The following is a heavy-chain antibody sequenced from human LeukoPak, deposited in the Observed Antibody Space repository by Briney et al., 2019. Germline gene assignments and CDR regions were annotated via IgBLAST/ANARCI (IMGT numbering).Heavy chain of an antibody. Sequence: GASVKVSCKASGGTFSSYAISWVRQAPGQGLEWMGGIIPIFGTANYAQKFQGRVTITADESTSTAYMELSSLRSEDTAVYYCARGRRYCSSTSCYHGYYGMDVWGKGTTVTVSS. CDR2: IIPIFGTA. CDR1: GGTFSSYA. J-gene: IGHJ6*04. V-gene: IGHV1-69*13. D-gene: IGHD2-2*01. CDR3: ARGRRYCSSTSCYHGYYGMDV.